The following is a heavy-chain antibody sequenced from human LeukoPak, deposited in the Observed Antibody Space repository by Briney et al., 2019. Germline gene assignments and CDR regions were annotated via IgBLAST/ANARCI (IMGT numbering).Heavy chain of an antibody. Sequence: GGSLRLSCAASGFTVSSTYMSWVRQAPGKGLEWVSVIYSGGTTYYADSVKGRFTISRDNSKNTLYRQMNSLRTEDTAVYYCARDLYDYGSYWGQGTLVTVSS. J-gene: IGHJ4*02. D-gene: IGHD4/OR15-4a*01. CDR1: GFTVSSTY. CDR3: ARDLYDYGSY. CDR2: IYSGGTT. V-gene: IGHV3-66*01.